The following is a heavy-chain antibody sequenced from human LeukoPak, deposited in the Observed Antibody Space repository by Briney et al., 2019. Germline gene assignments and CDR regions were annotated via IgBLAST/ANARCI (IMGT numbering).Heavy chain of an antibody. J-gene: IGHJ4*02. CDR1: GGSISSSSYY. D-gene: IGHD1-1*01. Sequence: SETLSLTCTVSGGSISSSSYYWGWIRQPPGKGLEWIGSIYYSGSTYYNPSLKSRVTISVDTSKNQFSLKLSSVTAADTAVYYCARDRLEGYFDYWGQGTLVTVSS. V-gene: IGHV4-39*07. CDR2: IYYSGST. CDR3: ARDRLEGYFDY.